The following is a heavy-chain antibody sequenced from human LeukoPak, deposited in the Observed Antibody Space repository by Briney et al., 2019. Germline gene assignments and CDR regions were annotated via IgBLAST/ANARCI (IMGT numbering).Heavy chain of an antibody. CDR1: GGTFSRYA. D-gene: IGHD5-12*01. V-gene: IGHV1-69*01. CDR2: IIPIFGTA. J-gene: IGHJ4*02. Sequence: GSSVKVSCKASGGTFSRYAISWVRQAPGQGLEWMGGIIPIFGTANYAQKFQGRDTITADESTSTAYMEVSSLRSEDTAVYYCARAYSGYDFFDYWGQGILVTVPS. CDR3: ARAYSGYDFFDY.